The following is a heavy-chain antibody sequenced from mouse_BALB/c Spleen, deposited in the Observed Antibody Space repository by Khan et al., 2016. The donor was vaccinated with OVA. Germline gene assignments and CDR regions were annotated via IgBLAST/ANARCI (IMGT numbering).Heavy chain of an antibody. CDR2: IAPANGNT. D-gene: IGHD3-3*01. CDR3: APHSCASRDIED. CDR1: GFNIKDTY. Sequence: EVKLMESGAELVKPGASVKLSCTASGFNIKDTYVHWVKQRPEQGLEWIGRIAPANGNTKYDPKFQGKATITADTSSNTSYLQLKSLTSEDTAVXYCAPHSCASRDIEDWGEGTTVTVSS. V-gene: IGHV14-3*02. J-gene: IGHJ1*01.